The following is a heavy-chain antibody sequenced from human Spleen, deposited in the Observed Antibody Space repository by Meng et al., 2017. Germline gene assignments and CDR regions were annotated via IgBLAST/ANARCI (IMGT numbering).Heavy chain of an antibody. J-gene: IGHJ4*02. CDR2: TYYGSKWSH. V-gene: IGHV6-1*01. D-gene: IGHD2-2*01. CDR3: ARGFATVAPGAFDY. Sequence: QVQLHQSGPGLVNHRQTLPPPSPLSGDSVSSNRAAWNCIRQSPARGLEWLGRTYYGSKWSHDYAVSVKSRITSNADTSKNQFSLQLNSVTPVDTAVYDFARGFATVAPGAFDYWGQGALVTVSS. CDR1: GDSVSSNRAA.